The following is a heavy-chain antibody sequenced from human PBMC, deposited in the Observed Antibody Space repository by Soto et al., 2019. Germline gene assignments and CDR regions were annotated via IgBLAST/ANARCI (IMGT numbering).Heavy chain of an antibody. D-gene: IGHD1-26*01. CDR3: ARGSGSYVVGYYYGMDV. CDR1: GYRFSGYG. Sequence: VSVKGYWKTAGYRFSGYGIGWRRQDHGQGLEWMGWISAYNGNTNYAQKLQGRVTMTTDTSTSTAYMELRSLRSDDTAVYYCARGSGSYVVGYYYGMDVWGQGTTVTVSS. J-gene: IGHJ6*02. CDR2: ISAYNGNT. V-gene: IGHV1-18*04.